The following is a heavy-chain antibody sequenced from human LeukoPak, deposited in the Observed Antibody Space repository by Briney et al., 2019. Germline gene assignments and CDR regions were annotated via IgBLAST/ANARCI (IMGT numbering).Heavy chain of an antibody. CDR1: GFTFSSYW. Sequence: GGSLGLSCAASGFTFSSYWMSWVRQAPGKGLEWVANIKQDGSEKYYVDSVKGRFTISRDNAKNSLYLQMNSLRAEDTAVYYCASSPRYYYDSSGYYYFVYWGQGTLVTVSS. CDR3: ASSPRYYYDSSGYYYFVY. D-gene: IGHD3-22*01. V-gene: IGHV3-7*01. J-gene: IGHJ4*02. CDR2: IKQDGSEK.